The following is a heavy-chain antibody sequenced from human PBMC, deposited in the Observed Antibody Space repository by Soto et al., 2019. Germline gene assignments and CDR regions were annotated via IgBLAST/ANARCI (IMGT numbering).Heavy chain of an antibody. J-gene: IGHJ4*02. CDR1: GYTLTICA. Sequence: QVQLVQSGAEVKNPGASLKVSCRASGYTLTICAIHWVRQAPGQSLEWMGWINTANGDTRYAQKFQGRVTLTRDTSASTAYMELTNLRSDDTAMYFCARDHGTTGSYFFDYWGQGTLVTVSP. V-gene: IGHV1-3*04. D-gene: IGHD1-1*01. CDR3: ARDHGTTGSYFFDY. CDR2: INTANGDT.